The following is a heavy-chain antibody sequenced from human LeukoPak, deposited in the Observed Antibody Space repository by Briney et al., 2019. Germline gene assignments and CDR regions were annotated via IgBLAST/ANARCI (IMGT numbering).Heavy chain of an antibody. J-gene: IGHJ2*01. CDR3: ARGPGWDGDYAGWYFDL. Sequence: SETLSLTCTVSGGSISSYYWSWIRQPPGKGLGWIGYIYYSGSTNYNPSLKSRVTISVDTSKNQFSLKLSSVTAADTAVYYCARGPGWDGDYAGWYFDLWGRGTLVTVSS. CDR2: IYYSGST. V-gene: IGHV4-59*08. D-gene: IGHD4-17*01. CDR1: GGSISSYY.